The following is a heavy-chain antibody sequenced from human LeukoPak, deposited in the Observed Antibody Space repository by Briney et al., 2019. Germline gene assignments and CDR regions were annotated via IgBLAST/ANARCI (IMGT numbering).Heavy chain of an antibody. CDR2: ISAYNGNT. D-gene: IGHD4-17*01. V-gene: IGHV1-18*01. CDR3: AREMTTVTTGFDY. J-gene: IGHJ4*02. Sequence: ASVKVSCKASGYTFTTYGISWVRQAPGQGLEWMGWISAYNGNTNYAQRLQGRVTLTTDTSTSTAYMELRSLRSDDTAVYYCAREMTTVTTGFDYWGQGTLVTVSS. CDR1: GYTFTTYG.